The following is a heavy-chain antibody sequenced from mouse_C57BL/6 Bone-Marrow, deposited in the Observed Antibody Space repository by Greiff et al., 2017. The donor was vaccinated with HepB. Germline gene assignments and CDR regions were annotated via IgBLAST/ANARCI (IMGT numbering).Heavy chain of an antibody. CDR1: GFNIKNTY. D-gene: IGHD3-2*02. Sequence: VQLQQSVAELVRPGASVKLSCTASGFNIKNTYMHWVKQRPEQGLEWIGRIDPANGNTKYDQKFQGKATITADTSSKTSYLQLSSLTSEDTAIYYCAHCSGYVWFAYWGQGTLVTVSA. CDR2: IDPANGNT. J-gene: IGHJ3*01. V-gene: IGHV14-3*01. CDR3: AHCSGYVWFAY.